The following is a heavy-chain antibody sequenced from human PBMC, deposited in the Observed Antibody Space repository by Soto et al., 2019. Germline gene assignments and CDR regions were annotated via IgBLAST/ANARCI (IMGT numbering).Heavy chain of an antibody. CDR2: IYYSGST. J-gene: IGHJ6*02. CDR1: GGSVSSGSYY. CDR3: AGAARYYYYGMDV. V-gene: IGHV4-61*01. D-gene: IGHD6-6*01. Sequence: SETLSLTCTVSGGSVSSGSYYWSWIRRPPGKGLEWIGYIYYSGSTNYNPSLKSRVTMSVDTSKNQFSLKLSSVTAADTAVYYCAGAARYYYYGMDVWGQGTTVTVSS.